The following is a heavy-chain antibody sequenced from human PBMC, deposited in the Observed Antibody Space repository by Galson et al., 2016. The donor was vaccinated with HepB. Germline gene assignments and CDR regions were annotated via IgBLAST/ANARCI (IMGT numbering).Heavy chain of an antibody. CDR2: ISSTGSTI. CDR3: ARRPDGDYFYYYGLDV. D-gene: IGHD3-10*01. CDR1: KFTFRNYN. J-gene: IGHJ6*02. Sequence: SLRLSCAASKFTFRNYNMNWVRQAPGKGLEWVSDISSTGSTISYADSVKGRFTISRDNAKSSLYLQMNSLRAEDTAVYYCARRPDGDYFYYYGLDVWGQGTTVTVSS. V-gene: IGHV3-48*01.